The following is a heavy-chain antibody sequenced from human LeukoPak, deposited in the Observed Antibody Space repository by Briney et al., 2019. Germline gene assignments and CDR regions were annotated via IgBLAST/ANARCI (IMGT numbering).Heavy chain of an antibody. J-gene: IGHJ4*02. CDR3: ARTPDGGYLDY. CDR2: IHYSGST. CDR1: GGSINSYY. V-gene: IGHV4-59*12. Sequence: SETLSLTCTVSGGSINSYYWSWIRQPPGRGLEWIGSIHYSGSTSYNPSLRSRVTISVDRSKNQFSLKLSSVTAADTAVYYCARTPDGGYLDYWGQGTLVTVSS. D-gene: IGHD2-15*01.